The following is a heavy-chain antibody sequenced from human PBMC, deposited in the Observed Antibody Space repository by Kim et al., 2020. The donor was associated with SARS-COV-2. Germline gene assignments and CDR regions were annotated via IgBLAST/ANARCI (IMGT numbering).Heavy chain of an antibody. CDR2: IYYSGST. CDR3: ARDIAVAGSLYYYAMDV. CDR1: GGSMSSSSYY. D-gene: IGHD6-19*01. V-gene: IGHV4-39*07. Sequence: SETLSLTCTVSGGSMSSSSYYWGWIRQPPGKGLEWIGSIYYSGSTYYNPSLKSRVTISVDTSKNQFSVNLTSVTAADTAVYYCARDIAVAGSLYYYAMDVWGQGTTVTVSS. J-gene: IGHJ6*02.